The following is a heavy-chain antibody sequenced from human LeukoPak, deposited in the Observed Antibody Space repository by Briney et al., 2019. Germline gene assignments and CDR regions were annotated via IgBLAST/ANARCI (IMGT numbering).Heavy chain of an antibody. Sequence: SGGSLTLSCAASGFTLSSYAMSWVRQAPGKGLEWVSAISGSGGSTYYADSVKGRFTISRDNSKNTLYLQMNSLRAEDTAVYYCAKDRIYCSSTSCYVYYYYGMDVWGQGTTVTVSS. CDR3: AKDRIYCSSTSCYVYYYYGMDV. J-gene: IGHJ6*02. CDR2: ISGSGGST. CDR1: GFTLSSYA. V-gene: IGHV3-23*01. D-gene: IGHD2-2*01.